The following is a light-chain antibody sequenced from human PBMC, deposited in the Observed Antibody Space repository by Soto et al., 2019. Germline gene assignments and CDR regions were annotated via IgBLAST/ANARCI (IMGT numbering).Light chain of an antibody. V-gene: IGLV1-40*01. CDR2: GNS. CDR3: QSYDSSLSGSV. CDR1: SSNIGAGYD. Sequence: QSVLTQPPSVSGAPGQRVTISCTGSSSNIGAGYDVHWYQQLPGTAPKLLIYGNSNRPSGVPDRFSGSKSGTSASLAITGIQAEDEADYYCQSYDSSLSGSVFGGGSELAV. J-gene: IGLJ2*01.